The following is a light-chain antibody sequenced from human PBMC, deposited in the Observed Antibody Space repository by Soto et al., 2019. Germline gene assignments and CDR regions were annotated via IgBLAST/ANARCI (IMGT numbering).Light chain of an antibody. J-gene: IGKJ4*01. CDR2: KAS. CDR1: QSIDSY. V-gene: IGKV1-39*01. CDR3: QQTSSTPLT. Sequence: DIQMTQSPSTLSASVGDRVTITCRPSQSIDSYLNWYQQKPGKAPRLLIYKASTLQRGVPSRFSGSESGTAFTLTINNLQHEDFATYYCQQTSSTPLTFGGGTKVEIQ.